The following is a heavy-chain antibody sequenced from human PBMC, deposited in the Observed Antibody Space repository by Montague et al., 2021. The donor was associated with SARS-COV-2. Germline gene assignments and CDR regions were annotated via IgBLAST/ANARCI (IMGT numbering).Heavy chain of an antibody. CDR2: IKQDGSEK. D-gene: IGHD4-17*01. CDR1: GFTFSSYW. J-gene: IGHJ6*02. V-gene: IGHV3-7*03. Sequence: SLRLSCAASGFTFSSYWMSWVRQAPGKGLEWVANIKQDGSEKYYVDPVKGRFTISRDNAKNSLYLQMNSLRAEDTAVYYCARDLSYGDYNYYYGMDVWGQGTTVTVSS. CDR3: ARDLSYGDYNYYYGMDV.